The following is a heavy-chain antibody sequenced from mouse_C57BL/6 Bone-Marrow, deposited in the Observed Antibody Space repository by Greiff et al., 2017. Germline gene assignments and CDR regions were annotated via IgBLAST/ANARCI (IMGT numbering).Heavy chain of an antibody. CDR1: GYTFTDYY. D-gene: IGHD2-1*01. J-gene: IGHJ2*01. CDR3: ARGEYYGNYDY. Sequence: QVQLQQSGAELVRPGASVKLSCKASGYTFTDYYINWVKQRPGQGLEWIARIYPGSGNTYYNEKFKGKATLTAEKSSSTAYMQLSSLTSEVSAVYFCARGEYYGNYDYWGQGTTLTVSS. V-gene: IGHV1-76*01. CDR2: IYPGSGNT.